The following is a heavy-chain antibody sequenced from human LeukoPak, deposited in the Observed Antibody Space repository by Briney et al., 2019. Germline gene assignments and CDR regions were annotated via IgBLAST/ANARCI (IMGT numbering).Heavy chain of an antibody. Sequence: GGSLRLSCAASGFTFSNSWMHWVRHVPGKGLVWVSHINNDGSNTTYADSVKGRFTISRDNAKRTLDLQMNSLRADDTGVYYCATFDMWGGQGTLVTVSA. CDR2: INNDGSNT. CDR3: ATFDMW. J-gene: IGHJ4*02. CDR1: GFTFSNSW. D-gene: IGHD1-26*01. V-gene: IGHV3-74*01.